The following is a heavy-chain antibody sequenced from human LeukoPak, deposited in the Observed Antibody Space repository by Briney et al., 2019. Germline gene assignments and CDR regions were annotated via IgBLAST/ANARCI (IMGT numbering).Heavy chain of an antibody. CDR2: IDPNSGGT. CDR1: GYTFTGYY. D-gene: IGHD2-21*02. J-gene: IGHJ4*02. V-gene: IGHV1-2*02. Sequence: ASVKVSCKASGYTFTGYYMHWVRQAPGQGLEWMGWIDPNSGGTNYAQKFQGRVTMTRDTSISTAYMELSRLRSDDTAVYYCARDQYCGGDCSGAYYFDYWGQGTLVTVSS. CDR3: ARDQYCGGDCSGAYYFDY.